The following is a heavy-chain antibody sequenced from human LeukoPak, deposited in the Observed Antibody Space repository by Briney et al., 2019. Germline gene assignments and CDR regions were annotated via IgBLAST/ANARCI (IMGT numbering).Heavy chain of an antibody. CDR3: ARDRGYWNYGGELNWFDP. CDR1: GGTFSSYA. D-gene: IGHD1-7*01. V-gene: IGHV1-69*13. CDR2: IIPIFGTA. J-gene: IGHJ5*02. Sequence: GASVKVSCKAFGGTFSSYAISWVRQAPGQGLEWMGGIIPIFGTANYAQKFQGRVTITADESTSTAYMELSSLRSEDTAVYYCARDRGYWNYGGELNWFDPWGQGTLVTVSS.